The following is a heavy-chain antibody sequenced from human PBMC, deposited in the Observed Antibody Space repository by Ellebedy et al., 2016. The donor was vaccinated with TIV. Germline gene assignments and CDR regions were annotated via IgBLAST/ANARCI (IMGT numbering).Heavy chain of an antibody. D-gene: IGHD4-11*01. Sequence: GESLKISCAASGFTFSSYWMHWVRHAPGKGPVWVARINNGGSSKSYADSVKGRFTISRDNAKNTLYLQMNSLRAEDTAVYYCARGAVTGMTTATFDPWGQGTLVTVSS. CDR1: GFTFSSYW. CDR2: INNGGSSK. CDR3: ARGAVTGMTTATFDP. V-gene: IGHV3-74*01. J-gene: IGHJ5*02.